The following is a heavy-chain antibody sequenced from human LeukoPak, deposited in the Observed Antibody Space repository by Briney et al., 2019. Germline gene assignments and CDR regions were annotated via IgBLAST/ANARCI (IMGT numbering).Heavy chain of an antibody. V-gene: IGHV4-34*01. J-gene: IGHJ4*02. CDR2: INHSGST. Sequence: PSETLSLTCAVYGGSFSGYYWSWIRQPPGKGPEWIGEINHSGSTNYNPSLKSRVTISVDTSKNQFSLKLSSATAADTAVYYCASRLADSSGYYYQYYFDYWGQGTLVTVSS. D-gene: IGHD3-22*01. CDR1: GGSFSGYY. CDR3: ASRLADSSGYYYQYYFDY.